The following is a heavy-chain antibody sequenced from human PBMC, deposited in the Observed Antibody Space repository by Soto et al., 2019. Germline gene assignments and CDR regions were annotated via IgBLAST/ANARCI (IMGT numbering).Heavy chain of an antibody. CDR3: AKGAGDRLSLGMDV. CDR2: ISYDGSNT. D-gene: IGHD1-26*01. J-gene: IGHJ6*02. V-gene: IGHV3-30*18. CDR1: GFSISDYG. Sequence: QVHLVESGGGVVQPGWSLRLSCAASGFSISDYGMEWVRQAPGKGLEWVALISYDGSNTYYADSVKDRFTISRDNSKDTLFLQMTGLRREDTAVYYCAKGAGDRLSLGMDVWGQGTTVTVSS.